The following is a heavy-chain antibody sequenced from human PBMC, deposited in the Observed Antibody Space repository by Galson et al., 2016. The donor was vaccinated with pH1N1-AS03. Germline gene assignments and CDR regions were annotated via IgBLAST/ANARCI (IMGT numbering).Heavy chain of an antibody. V-gene: IGHV3-30*09. CDR2: ISFESCNK. Sequence: SLRLSCATSGFDFSRSPMHWVRQAPGKGLEWVSVISFESCNKRYADSVEGRLVISRDNSNNMVYLQMNSLRSEDTAGYYCARGRVFDDSYYGLDVWGQGTTVIVSS. D-gene: IGHD3-10*02. CDR3: ARGRVFDDSYYGLDV. J-gene: IGHJ6*02. CDR1: GFDFSRSP.